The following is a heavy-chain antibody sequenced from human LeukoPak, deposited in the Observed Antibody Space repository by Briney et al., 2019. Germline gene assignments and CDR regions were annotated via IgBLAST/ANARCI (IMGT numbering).Heavy chain of an antibody. CDR1: GFTFSSYG. CDR3: AKTPGVFLAAAVPAPFDY. V-gene: IGHV3-30*18. D-gene: IGHD6-25*01. CDR2: ISYDGSNK. J-gene: IGHJ4*02. Sequence: GGSLRLSCAASGFTFSSYGMHWVRQAPGRGLEWVAVISYDGSNKDYADSVKGRFTISRDNSKNTLDLQMNSLRAEDTAVYYCAKTPGVFLAAAVPAPFDYWGQGTLVTVSS.